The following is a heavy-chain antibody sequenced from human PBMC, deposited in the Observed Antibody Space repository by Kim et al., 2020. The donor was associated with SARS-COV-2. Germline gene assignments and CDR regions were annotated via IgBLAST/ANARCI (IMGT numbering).Heavy chain of an antibody. D-gene: IGHD3-9*01. V-gene: IGHV5-10-1*01. Sequence: GESLKISCKGSGYSFTSYWISWVRQMPGKGLEWMGRIDPSDSYTNYSPSFQGHVTISADKSISTAYLQWSSLKASDTAMYYCASGGYDILSGYYWGFDFWVQGALVTVSP. J-gene: IGHJ4*02. CDR3: ASGGYDILSGYYWGFDF. CDR1: GYSFTSYW. CDR2: IDPSDSYT.